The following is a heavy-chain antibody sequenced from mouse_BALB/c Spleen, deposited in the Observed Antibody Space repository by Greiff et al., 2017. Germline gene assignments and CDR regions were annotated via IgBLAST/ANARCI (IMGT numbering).Heavy chain of an antibody. J-gene: IGHJ2*01. D-gene: IGHD2-2*01. CDR2: ISYSGST. CDR3: ARLPYGYDGGFDY. CDR1: GYSITSDYA. V-gene: IGHV3-2*02. Sequence: EVQLQESGPGLVKPSQSLSLTCTVTGYSITSDYAWNWIRQFPGNKLEWMGYISYSGSTSYNPSLKSRISITRDTSKNQFFLQLNSVTTEDTATYYCARLPYGYDGGFDYWGQGTTLTVSS.